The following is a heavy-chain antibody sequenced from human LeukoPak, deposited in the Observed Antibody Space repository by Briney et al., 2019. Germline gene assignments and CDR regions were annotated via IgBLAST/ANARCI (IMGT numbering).Heavy chain of an antibody. CDR1: GFTFSSYS. V-gene: IGHV3-21*01. J-gene: IGHJ4*02. CDR3: ARDRSYYPPPFDY. CDR2: ISSSSSYI. D-gene: IGHD1-26*01. Sequence: GGSLRLSCAASGFTFSSYSMYWVRQAPGKGLEWVSSISSSSSYIYYADSVKGRFTISRDNAKNSLYLQMNSLRAEDTAVYYCARDRSYYPPPFDYWGQGTLVTVSS.